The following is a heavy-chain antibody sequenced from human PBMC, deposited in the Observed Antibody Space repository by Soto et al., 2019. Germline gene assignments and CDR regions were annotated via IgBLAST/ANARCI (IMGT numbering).Heavy chain of an antibody. Sequence: PGGSLRLSCAASGFTFSSYWMHWVRQAPGKGLVWVSRINSDGSSTSYADSVKGRFTISRDNAKNTLYLQMNSLRAEDTAVYYFSRVDYETYYYGIYVWGQRTTVTVS. D-gene: IGHD4-17*01. CDR1: GFTFSSYW. CDR2: INSDGSST. CDR3: SRVDYETYYYGIYV. J-gene: IGHJ6*02. V-gene: IGHV3-74*01.